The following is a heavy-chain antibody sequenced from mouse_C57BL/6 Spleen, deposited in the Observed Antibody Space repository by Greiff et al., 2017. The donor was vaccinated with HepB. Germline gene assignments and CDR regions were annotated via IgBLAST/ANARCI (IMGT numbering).Heavy chain of an antibody. D-gene: IGHD1-1*01. V-gene: IGHV1-72*01. CDR1: GYTFTSSW. J-gene: IGHJ1*03. Sequence: QVQLQQPGAELVKPGASVKLSCKASGYTFTSSWMHWVKQRPGGGLGWIGRIDPNSGGTKYNEKFKSKATLTVDKPSSTAYMQLSSLTSEDSEVYYCARKGDYYGRGYFDVWGTGTTVTVSS. CDR2: IDPNSGGT. CDR3: ARKGDYYGRGYFDV.